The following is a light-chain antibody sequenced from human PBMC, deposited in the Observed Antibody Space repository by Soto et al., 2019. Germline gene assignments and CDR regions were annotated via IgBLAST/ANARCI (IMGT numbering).Light chain of an antibody. Sequence: DIQLTQSPSFLSTSVGDRVTIACRASQDIRSYLAWYQQKPGKAPKLLIYPASTLQSGVPSRFSGSGSGTEFTLTISSLQPEDFATYHCQQVNDYPSTFGQGTRLEIK. CDR2: PAS. J-gene: IGKJ5*01. V-gene: IGKV1-9*01. CDR3: QQVNDYPST. CDR1: QDIRSY.